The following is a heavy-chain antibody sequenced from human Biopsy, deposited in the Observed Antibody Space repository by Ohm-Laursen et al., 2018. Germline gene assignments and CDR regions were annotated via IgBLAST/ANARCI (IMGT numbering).Heavy chain of an antibody. V-gene: IGHV1-18*01. Sequence: SVKVSCNASGYTFGNYGISWVRQAPGQGLERMGWISVYNGNTDYPHKFQGRVTMTTDTSTSTAYMELRSLTSDDTAIYYCARDVVGRGASFFDFWGQGTSVTVSS. D-gene: IGHD1-26*01. CDR2: ISVYNGNT. CDR3: ARDVVGRGASFFDF. J-gene: IGHJ4*02. CDR1: GYTFGNYG.